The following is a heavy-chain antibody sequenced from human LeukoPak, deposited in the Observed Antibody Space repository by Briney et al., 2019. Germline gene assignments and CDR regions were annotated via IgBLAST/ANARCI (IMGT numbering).Heavy chain of an antibody. CDR2: IYKNGVT. J-gene: IGHJ6*03. CDR3: ASRRSAKQPYYYYMDI. Sequence: PSETLSLTCTVSGDSISSGYYFWSWIRQPAGKGLEWIGRIYKNGVTNYNPSLKSHVTISLDTSRNQFSLKLTSVTAADTAVYFCASRRSAKQPYYYYMDIWGKGTTVTVSS. D-gene: IGHD6-13*01. CDR1: GDSISSGYYF. V-gene: IGHV4-61*02.